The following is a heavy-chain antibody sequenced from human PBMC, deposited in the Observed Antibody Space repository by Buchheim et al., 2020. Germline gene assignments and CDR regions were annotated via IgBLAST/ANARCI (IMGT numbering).Heavy chain of an antibody. V-gene: IGHV4-31*03. J-gene: IGHJ2*01. CDR1: GGSISSGGYY. CDR2: IYYSGST. D-gene: IGHD7-27*01. CDR3: ARDRLPGTGLGIAGRYFDL. Sequence: QVQLQESGPGLVKPSQTLSLTCTVSGGSISSGGYYWSWIRQHPGKGLEWIGYIYYSGSTYYNPSLKSRVTISVDKSKNQFSLKRSSVTAADTAVYYCARDRLPGTGLGIAGRYFDLWGRGTL.